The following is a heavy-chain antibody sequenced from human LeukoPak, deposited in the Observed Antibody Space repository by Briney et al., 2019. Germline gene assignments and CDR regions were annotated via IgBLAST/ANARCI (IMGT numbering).Heavy chain of an antibody. J-gene: IGHJ3*02. CDR3: ARTRQQPIDAFDI. CDR1: GGTFSSYA. CDR2: IIPIFGTA. V-gene: IGHV1-69*13. Sequence: GASVKVSCKASGGTFSSYAISWVRQAPGQGLEWMGGIIPIFGTANYAQKFQGRVTITADESTSTAYMELSSLRSEDTAVYYCARTRQQPIDAFDIWGQGTMVTVSS. D-gene: IGHD2-2*01.